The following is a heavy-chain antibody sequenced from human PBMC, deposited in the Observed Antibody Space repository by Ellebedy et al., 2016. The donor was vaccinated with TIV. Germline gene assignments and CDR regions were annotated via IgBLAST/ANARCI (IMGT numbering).Heavy chain of an antibody. D-gene: IGHD3-3*02. Sequence: PGGSLRLSCAASGFTFGSYWMSWVRQAPGKGLEWVARINQDGRETYYVDSVKGRFTISRDNAKKSVYLQMNSLRAEDTAVYYCERIGSISYSYFDYWGQGALVTVSS. CDR3: ERIGSISYSYFDY. V-gene: IGHV3-7*01. CDR1: GFTFGSYW. CDR2: INQDGRET. J-gene: IGHJ4*02.